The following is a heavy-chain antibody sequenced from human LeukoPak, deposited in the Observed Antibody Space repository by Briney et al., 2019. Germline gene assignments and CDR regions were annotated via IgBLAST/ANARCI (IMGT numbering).Heavy chain of an antibody. D-gene: IGHD7-27*01. V-gene: IGHV3-33*01. CDR3: ARDPTGGNWYFDL. Sequence: GGSLRLSCAASGFTFSSYGMHWVRQAPGKGLEWVAVIWYDGSNKYYADSVKGRFTISRDNSKNTLYLQMNSLRAEDTAVYYCARDPTGGNWYFDLWGRGTLVTVSS. CDR1: GFTFSSYG. J-gene: IGHJ2*01. CDR2: IWYDGSNK.